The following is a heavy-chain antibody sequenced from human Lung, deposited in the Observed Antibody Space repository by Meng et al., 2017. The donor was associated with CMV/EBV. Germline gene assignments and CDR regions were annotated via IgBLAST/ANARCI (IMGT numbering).Heavy chain of an antibody. V-gene: IGHV4-4*02. J-gene: IGHJ1*01. Sequence: GPRLLTPSATLSLTCAVAGAPITNHNWWAWVRQPPGKGLEWIGEIPHRGSSAYNPSLKSRVSMSIDKSKNQFSLKLTSVTAADTAVYHCLRRSGGSVWGQGTLVTVSS. D-gene: IGHD3-10*01. CDR2: IPHRGSS. CDR1: GAPITNHNW. CDR3: LRRSGGSV.